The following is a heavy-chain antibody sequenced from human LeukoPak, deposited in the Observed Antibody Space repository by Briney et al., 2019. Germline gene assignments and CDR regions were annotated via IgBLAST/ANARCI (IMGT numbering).Heavy chain of an antibody. D-gene: IGHD1-26*01. J-gene: IGHJ5*02. CDR1: GYTFTSYG. CDR2: ISAYNGNT. V-gene: IGHV1-18*01. CDR3: ARGRRSGIYYNWFDP. Sequence: ASVKVTCKASGYTFTSYGISWVRQAPGQGLEWMGWISAYNGNTNYAQKLQGRVTMTTDTSTSTAYMELRSLRSDDTAVYYCARGRRSGIYYNWFDPWGQGTLVTVSS.